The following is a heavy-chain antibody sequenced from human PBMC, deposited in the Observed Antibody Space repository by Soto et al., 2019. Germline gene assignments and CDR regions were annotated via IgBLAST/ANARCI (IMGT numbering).Heavy chain of an antibody. Sequence: PSQTLSLTCAISGDSVSSNTAAWNWIRSSPSRGLEWLGRTYYRSNWRHDYAVSVKSRITVNPGTSKNHFSLQLNSVTPDDTAVYYCARGVAGSGFDLWGQETLVTVSS. J-gene: IGHJ4*02. CDR2: TYYRSNWRH. V-gene: IGHV6-1*01. CDR1: GDSVSSNTAA. D-gene: IGHD6-19*01. CDR3: ARGVAGSGFDL.